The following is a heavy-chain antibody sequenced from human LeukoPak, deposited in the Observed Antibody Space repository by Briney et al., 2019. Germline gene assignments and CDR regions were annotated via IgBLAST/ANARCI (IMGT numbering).Heavy chain of an antibody. CDR2: ISWDGGST. V-gene: IGHV3-43*01. J-gene: IGHJ3*02. CDR1: GFTFDDYT. D-gene: IGHD1-26*01. Sequence: LPGGSLRLSCAASGFTFDDYTMHWVRQAPGKGLEGVSLISWDGGSTYYADSVKGRFTNSRDNSKNSLYLQMNSLRTEDTALYYCAKDTRGVGVGAFDIWGQGTMVTVSS. CDR3: AKDTRGVGVGAFDI.